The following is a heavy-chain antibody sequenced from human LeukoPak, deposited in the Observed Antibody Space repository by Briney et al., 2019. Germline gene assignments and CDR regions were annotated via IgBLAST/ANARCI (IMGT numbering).Heavy chain of an antibody. J-gene: IGHJ5*02. D-gene: IGHD3-16*02. Sequence: ASVKVSCKASGYTFTSYGISWVRQAPGQGLEWMGWISAYNGNTNYAQKLQGRVTMTTDTSTSTAYMELRSLGSDDTAVYYCARESRYDYVWGSYRSNWFDPWGQGTLVTVSS. CDR2: ISAYNGNT. CDR3: ARESRYDYVWGSYRSNWFDP. V-gene: IGHV1-18*01. CDR1: GYTFTSYG.